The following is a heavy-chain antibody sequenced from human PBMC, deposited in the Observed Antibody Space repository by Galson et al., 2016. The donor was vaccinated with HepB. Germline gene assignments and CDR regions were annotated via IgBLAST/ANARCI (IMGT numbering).Heavy chain of an antibody. Sequence: SVKVSCKVSGYSLTELSMHWVRQAPGKGLEWMGGLDPEDGEIIYVQKFQGRLTLTEDTSTDTVYMELSSLRSEDTAIYSCARLDSGISLDDWGQGTLVTVSS. CDR3: ARLDSGISLDD. CDR2: LDPEDGEI. D-gene: IGHD1-26*01. V-gene: IGHV1-24*01. CDR1: GYSLTELS. J-gene: IGHJ4*02.